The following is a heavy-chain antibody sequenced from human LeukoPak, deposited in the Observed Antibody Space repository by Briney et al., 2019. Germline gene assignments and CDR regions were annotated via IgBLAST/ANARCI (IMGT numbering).Heavy chain of an antibody. Sequence: PGGSLRLSCAATGFTFDDYAMHWVRHSPGRGLEWVSGISWNSGSIDYAASVRGRFTISRDNANNSLYLQMNSLRTEDSALYYCAKGTGRYWTFFDDWGQGTLVTVSS. CDR3: AKGTGRYWTFFDD. CDR1: GFTFDDYA. D-gene: IGHD1-26*01. CDR2: ISWNSGSI. V-gene: IGHV3-9*01. J-gene: IGHJ4*02.